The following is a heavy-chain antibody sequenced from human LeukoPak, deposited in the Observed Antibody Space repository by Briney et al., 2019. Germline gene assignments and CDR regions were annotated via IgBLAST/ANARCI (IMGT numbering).Heavy chain of an antibody. J-gene: IGHJ4*02. CDR3: ARDDILDCSGGSCYSDLDY. V-gene: IGHV1-8*01. CDR1: GYTFTSYD. D-gene: IGHD2-15*01. CDR2: MNPNSGNT. Sequence: ASVKVSCKASGYTFTSYDINWVRQATGQGLEWMGWMNPNSGNTGYAQKFQGRVTMTRNTSISTAYMELSSLRSEDTAVYYCARDDILDCSGGSCYSDLDYWGQGTLVTVSS.